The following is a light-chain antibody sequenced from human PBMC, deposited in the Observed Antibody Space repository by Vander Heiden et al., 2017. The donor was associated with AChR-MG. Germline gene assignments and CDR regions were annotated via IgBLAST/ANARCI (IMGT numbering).Light chain of an antibody. CDR3: AAWDASLNVWV. Sequence: QSMLTPPPSASRTPGPRVTISCSGSSPNIGRSAVNWFHHLPGTAPKLLIYTVNQRPPGVPDRFSGSWSGTSASLAISGLQSEDEADYYCAAWDASLNVWVFGGGTTLTVL. J-gene: IGLJ3*02. V-gene: IGLV1-44*01. CDR1: SPNIGRSA. CDR2: TVN.